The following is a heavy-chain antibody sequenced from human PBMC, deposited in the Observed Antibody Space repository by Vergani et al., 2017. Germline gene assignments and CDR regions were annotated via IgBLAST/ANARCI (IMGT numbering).Heavy chain of an antibody. J-gene: IGHJ4*01. D-gene: IGHD1-20*01. CDR2: IIPILGIA. Sequence: QVQLEQSGAEVKKPGSSVTVSCRASGGTFGSHTISWVRQAPGQGLEWMGRIIPILGIANYAQKFQGRVTITADKSTSTAYMELNSLRVEDTAVYYCARAYGRYDWFDYWGQRTLVTVSS. CDR3: ARAYGRYDWFDY. V-gene: IGHV1-69*02. CDR1: GGTFGSHT.